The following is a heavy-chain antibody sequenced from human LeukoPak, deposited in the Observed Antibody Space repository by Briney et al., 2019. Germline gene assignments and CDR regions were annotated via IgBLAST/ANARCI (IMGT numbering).Heavy chain of an antibody. J-gene: IGHJ4*02. CDR1: GGSISSSAW. CDR3: ARDSRGVVDY. D-gene: IGHD2-8*01. Sequence: SETLSLTCTVSGGSISSSAWWSWVRQAPGKGLEWIGEIIHSGNTNYNPSLKSRVTISIDKSGNQFSLKLSSVTAADTAVYYCARDSRGVVDYWGQGTLVTVSS. V-gene: IGHV4-4*02. CDR2: IIHSGNT.